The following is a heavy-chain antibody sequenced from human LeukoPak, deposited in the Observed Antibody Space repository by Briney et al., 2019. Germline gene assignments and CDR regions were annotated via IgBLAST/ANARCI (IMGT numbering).Heavy chain of an antibody. CDR1: GFTFSSYI. J-gene: IGHJ3*02. D-gene: IGHD3-22*01. CDR2: VGTAGDT. CDR3: ARRGDSRGYYDAFDI. Sequence: RGSLRLSCTPPGFTFSSYIMHWIRQPTGKGLEWVSAVGTAGDTYYPGSVQGRFTISRENAKNSLYLQMNSLRAGDTAVYYCARRGDSRGYYDAFDIWGQGTMVTVSS. V-gene: IGHV3-13*01.